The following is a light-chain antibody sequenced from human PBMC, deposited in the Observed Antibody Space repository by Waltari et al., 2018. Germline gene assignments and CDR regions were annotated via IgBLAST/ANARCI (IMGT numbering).Light chain of an antibody. Sequence: ALTQPRSVSGSPGQSVTISCTNTNSDLDPFNYVSWYQQHPGKAPKLVIYDVRVRPSGVPDRFSGSRSGNTASLIISGLQPEDEADYYCSSFPGGSLVFGGGTELTVL. V-gene: IGLV2-11*01. J-gene: IGLJ2*01. CDR3: SSFPGGSLV. CDR1: NSDLDPFNY. CDR2: DVR.